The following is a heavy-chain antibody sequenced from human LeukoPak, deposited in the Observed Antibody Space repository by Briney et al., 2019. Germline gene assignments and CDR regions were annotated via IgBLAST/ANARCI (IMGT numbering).Heavy chain of an antibody. D-gene: IGHD2-21*02. J-gene: IGHJ4*02. CDR1: GFTFSSYG. CDR2: ISYDGSNK. CDR3: AKGSLVVVTELYYFDY. Sequence: PGGSLRLSCAASGFTFSSYGMHWVRQAPGKGLEWVAVISYDGSNKYYADSVKGRFTISRDNSKNTLYLQMNSLRAEDTAVYYCAKGSLVVVTELYYFDYWGQGTLVTVSS. V-gene: IGHV3-30*18.